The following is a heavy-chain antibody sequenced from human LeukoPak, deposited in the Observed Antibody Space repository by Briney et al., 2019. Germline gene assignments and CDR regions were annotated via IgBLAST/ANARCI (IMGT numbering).Heavy chain of an antibody. D-gene: IGHD6-13*01. J-gene: IGHJ1*01. CDR1: GFTFSSYA. CDR2: ISSNGGST. CDR3: ATIAAAYEYFQH. V-gene: IGHV3-64*01. Sequence: PGGSLRLSCAASGFTFSSYAMHWVRQAPGKGLEYVSAISSNGGSTYYANSVKGRFTISRDNSKNTLYLQMGSLRAEDMAVYYCATIAAAYEYFQHWGQGTLVTVSS.